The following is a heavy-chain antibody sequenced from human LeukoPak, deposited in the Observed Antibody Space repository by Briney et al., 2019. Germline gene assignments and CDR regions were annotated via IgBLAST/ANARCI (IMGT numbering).Heavy chain of an antibody. CDR3: AKDQGLPGYYYYMGV. CDR2: ISGSGGST. D-gene: IGHD5/OR15-5a*01. Sequence: GGSLRLSCAASGFTFSSYGMSWVRQAPGKGLEWVSAISGSGGSTYYADSVKGRFTISRDNSKNTLYLQMNSLRAEDTAVYYCAKDQGLPGYYYYMGVWGKGTTVTVSS. CDR1: GFTFSSYG. J-gene: IGHJ6*03. V-gene: IGHV3-23*01.